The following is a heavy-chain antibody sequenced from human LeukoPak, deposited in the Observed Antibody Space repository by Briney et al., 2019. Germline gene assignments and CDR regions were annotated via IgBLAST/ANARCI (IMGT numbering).Heavy chain of an antibody. Sequence: GGSLRLSCAASGFTFSSYAMHWVRQAPGKGLEWVAVISYDGSNKYYADSVKGRFTISRDNSKNTLYLQMNSLRAEDTAVYYCAREIRLLNDYWGQGTLVTVSS. CDR3: AREIRLLNDY. V-gene: IGHV3-30*04. CDR1: GFTFSSYA. J-gene: IGHJ4*02. CDR2: ISYDGSNK. D-gene: IGHD3-22*01.